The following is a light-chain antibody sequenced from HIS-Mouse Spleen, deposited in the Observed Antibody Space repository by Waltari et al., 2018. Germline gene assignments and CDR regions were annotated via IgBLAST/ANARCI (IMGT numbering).Light chain of an antibody. Sequence: QSALTQPASVSGSPGQSITTSCPGTSRDVGRYNLFSWYQQHPCKAPKLMIYEGSKRPPGVSNRFSGSKSGNTASLTISGLQAEDEADYYCCSYAGSSTFEVFGGGTKLTVL. CDR1: SRDVGRYNL. CDR2: EGS. V-gene: IGLV2-23*03. CDR3: CSYAGSSTFEV. J-gene: IGLJ2*01.